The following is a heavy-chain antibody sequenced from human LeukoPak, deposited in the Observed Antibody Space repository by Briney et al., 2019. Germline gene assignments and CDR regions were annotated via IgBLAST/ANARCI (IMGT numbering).Heavy chain of an antibody. D-gene: IGHD6-6*01. V-gene: IGHV1-69*13. CDR1: GGTFSSYA. J-gene: IGHJ6*03. CDR2: IIPTFGTA. Sequence: SVKVSCKASGGTFSSYAISWVRQAPGQGLEWMGGIIPTFGTANCAQKFQGRVTITADESTSTAYMELSSLRSEDTAVYYCASIGGLAARSYYYYMDVWGKGTTVTVSS. CDR3: ASIGGLAARSYYYYMDV.